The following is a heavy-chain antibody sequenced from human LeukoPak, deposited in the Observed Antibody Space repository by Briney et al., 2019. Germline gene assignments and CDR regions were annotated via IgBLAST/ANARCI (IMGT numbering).Heavy chain of an antibody. J-gene: IGHJ5*02. CDR1: GGSFSGYY. CDR2: INHSGRT. D-gene: IGHD2-15*01. Sequence: SETLSLTCAVSGGSFSGYYWTWIRQPPGKGLEWIGEINHSGRTNYNPSLKSRVIISVDTSKNQFSLKLNSVTAADTAVYYCARPLGYCSDSRCPQSWFDPWGQGTLVTVSS. CDR3: ARPLGYCSDSRCPQSWFDP. V-gene: IGHV4-34*01.